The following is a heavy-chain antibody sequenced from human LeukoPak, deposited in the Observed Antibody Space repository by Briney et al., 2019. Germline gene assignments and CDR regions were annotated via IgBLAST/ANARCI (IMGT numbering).Heavy chain of an antibody. D-gene: IGHD2-2*01. V-gene: IGHV1-46*01. CDR1: GYTFTSYY. CDR2: INPSGGST. CDR3: ARKRYCSSTSCHAFDI. J-gene: IGHJ3*02. Sequence: ASVKVSCKASGYTFTSYYMHWVRQAPGQGLEWMGIINPSGGSTSYAQKFQGRVTMTRDTSTSTVYMELSSLRSEDTAVYYCARKRYCSSTSCHAFDIWGQGTMVTVSS.